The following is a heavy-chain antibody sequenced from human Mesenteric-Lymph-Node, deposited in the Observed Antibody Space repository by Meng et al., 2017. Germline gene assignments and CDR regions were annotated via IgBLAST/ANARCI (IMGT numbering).Heavy chain of an antibody. Sequence: QLQLQQWGAGLLKPSDALSLTGAVYGGSFSGYYWSWIRQPPGKGLEWIGEINHSGSTNYNPSLKSRVTISVDKSKNQFSLKLSSVTAADTAVYYCASYDSTRANFDYWGQGTLVTVSS. CDR3: ASYDSTRANFDY. CDR1: GGSFSGYY. V-gene: IGHV4-34*01. J-gene: IGHJ4*02. D-gene: IGHD3-22*01. CDR2: INHSGST.